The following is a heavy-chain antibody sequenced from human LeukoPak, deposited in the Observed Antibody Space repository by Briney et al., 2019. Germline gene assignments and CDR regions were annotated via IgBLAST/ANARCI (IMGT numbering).Heavy chain of an antibody. CDR3: ARGISSYYYYGMDV. CDR1: GDSISNFY. D-gene: IGHD6-6*01. CDR2: INHSGST. J-gene: IGHJ6*02. V-gene: IGHV4-34*01. Sequence: PSETLSLTCSVSGDSISNFYWTWIRQPPGKGLEWIGEINHSGSTNYNPSLKSRVTISVDTSKNQFSLKLSSVTAADTAVYYCARGISSYYYYGMDVWGQGTTVTVSS.